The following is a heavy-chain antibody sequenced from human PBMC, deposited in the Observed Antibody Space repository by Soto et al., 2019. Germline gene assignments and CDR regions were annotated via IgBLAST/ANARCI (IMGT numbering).Heavy chain of an antibody. J-gene: IGHJ1*01. CDR2: ISGSGGST. CDR3: AKDRLWFGEVFAQSLHAEYFQH. CDR1: GFTFSSYA. D-gene: IGHD3-10*01. Sequence: EVQLLESGGGLVQPGGSLRLSCAASGFTFSSYAMSWVRQAPGKGLEWVSAISGSGGSTYYADSVKGRFTISRDNSKNTLYLQMNSLRAEDTAVYYCAKDRLWFGEVFAQSLHAEYFQHWGQGTLVTVSS. V-gene: IGHV3-23*01.